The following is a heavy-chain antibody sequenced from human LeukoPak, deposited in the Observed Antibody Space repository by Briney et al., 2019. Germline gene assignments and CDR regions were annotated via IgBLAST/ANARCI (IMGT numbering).Heavy chain of an antibody. CDR3: AAVQVGYVLGYYYMDV. J-gene: IGHJ6*03. V-gene: IGHV1-58*02. D-gene: IGHD5-12*01. Sequence: SVKVSCKASGFTVTSSAMQWVRQARGQRLEWIGWIVVGSGNTNYAQKFQERVTITRDMSTSTAYMELSSLRSEDTAVYYCAAVQVGYVLGYYYMDVWGKGTTVTVSS. CDR1: GFTVTSSA. CDR2: IVVGSGNT.